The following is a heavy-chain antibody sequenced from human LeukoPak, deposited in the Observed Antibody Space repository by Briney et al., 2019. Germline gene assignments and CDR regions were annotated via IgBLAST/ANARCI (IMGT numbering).Heavy chain of an antibody. Sequence: GESLKTSCKGSAYNFSNYWISWVRQMPGKGLEWMGRIDPSDSYTDYSPSFQGHVTLSVDKSNNTAYLHWSGLKASDTATYYCARDQSGGSTFWYFDLWGRGTLVTVSS. CDR2: IDPSDSYT. CDR1: AYNFSNYW. V-gene: IGHV5-10-1*01. J-gene: IGHJ2*01. CDR3: ARDQSGGSTFWYFDL. D-gene: IGHD4-23*01.